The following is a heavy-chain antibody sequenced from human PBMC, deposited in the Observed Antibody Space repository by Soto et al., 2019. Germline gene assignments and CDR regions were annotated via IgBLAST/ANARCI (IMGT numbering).Heavy chain of an antibody. D-gene: IGHD2-15*01. J-gene: IGHJ6*03. V-gene: IGHV1-3*01. CDR2: INAGNGNT. CDR1: GYTFTSYA. Sequence: ASVKVSCKASGYTFTSYAMHWVRXXPGQRLEWMGWINAGNGNTKYSQKFQGRVTITRDTSASTAYMELSSLRSEDTAVYYCARGVAYYYYYMDVWGKGTTVTVSS. CDR3: ARGVAYYYYYMDV.